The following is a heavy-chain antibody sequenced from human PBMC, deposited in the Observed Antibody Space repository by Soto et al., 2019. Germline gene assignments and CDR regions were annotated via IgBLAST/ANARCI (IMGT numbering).Heavy chain of an antibody. V-gene: IGHV3-21*02. CDR2: ISSSSTYI. CDR1: GFTVSSYS. J-gene: IGHJ2*01. Sequence: EVQLVESGGGLVKPGGSLRLSWGASGFTVSSYSMNWVRQAPGRGLEWVSSISSSSTYIHYADSMKGRFTISRENAKNSLYLHMTSLRVEDTAVYYCARDKLCFSWYAVNSPGWYFDLWGRGTLVTVSS. D-gene: IGHD6-13*01. CDR3: ARDKLCFSWYAVNSPGWYFDL.